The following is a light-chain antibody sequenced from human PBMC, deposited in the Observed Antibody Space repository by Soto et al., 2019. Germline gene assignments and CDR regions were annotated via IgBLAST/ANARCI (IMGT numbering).Light chain of an antibody. V-gene: IGLV2-8*01. CDR3: SSYTASNNFGV. CDR2: EVS. J-gene: IGLJ2*01. Sequence: QSALTQPASASGSPGQSVTISCTGTSSDVGGYNYVSWYQQHPGKAPKLMIYEVSKRPSGVRDRFSGSKSGNTASLTVSGLQAEDEADYYCSSYTASNNFGVFGGGTKLTVL. CDR1: SSDVGGYNY.